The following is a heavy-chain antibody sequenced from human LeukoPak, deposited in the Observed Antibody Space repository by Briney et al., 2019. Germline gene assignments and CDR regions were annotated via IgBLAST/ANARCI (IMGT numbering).Heavy chain of an antibody. J-gene: IGHJ4*02. CDR1: GFTFSSYW. V-gene: IGHV3-7*05. Sequence: AGSLRLTCAASGFTFSSYWMSWVRQAPGKGLEWVANIKEDGSEKYVDSVKGRFTISRDNAKNSLYLQMNSLRAEDTAVYYGARNECWGQGTLVTVSS. CDR3: ARNEC. CDR2: IKEDGSEK.